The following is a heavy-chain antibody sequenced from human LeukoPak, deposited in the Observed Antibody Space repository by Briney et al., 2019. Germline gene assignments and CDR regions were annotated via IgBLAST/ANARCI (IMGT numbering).Heavy chain of an antibody. CDR3: AREIPDAFDI. Sequence: GASVKVSCKASGGTFSSYAISWVRQAPGQGLEWMGRIIPILGTANYAQKFQGRVTITTDESTSTAYMELSSLRSEDTAVYYCAREIPDAFDIWGQGTMVTVSS. J-gene: IGHJ3*02. CDR1: GGTFSSYA. CDR2: IIPILGTA. V-gene: IGHV1-69*11.